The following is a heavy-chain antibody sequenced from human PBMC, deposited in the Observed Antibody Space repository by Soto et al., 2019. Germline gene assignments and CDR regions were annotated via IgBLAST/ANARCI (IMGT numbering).Heavy chain of an antibody. D-gene: IGHD4-17*01. CDR2: IYYSGST. Sequence: SETLSLTCTVSGGSISSYYWSWIRQPPGKGLEWIGYIYYSGSTNYNPSLKSRVTISVDTSKNQFSLKLSCVTAADTAVYYCASGTTTLHLLYFDYWGQGTMGTLSS. CDR3: ASGTTTLHLLYFDY. CDR1: GGSISSYY. J-gene: IGHJ4*02. V-gene: IGHV4-59*01.